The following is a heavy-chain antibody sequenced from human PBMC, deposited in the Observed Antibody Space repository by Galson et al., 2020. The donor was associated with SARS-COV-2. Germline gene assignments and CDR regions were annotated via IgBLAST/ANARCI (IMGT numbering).Heavy chain of an antibody. CDR2: IYYSGST. CDR1: GGSNSSSSYY. D-gene: IGHD4-17*01. CDR3: ARDRGGYGDYSL. V-gene: IGHV4-39*07. Sequence: SETLSLTCTVSGGSNSSSSYYWGWIRQPPGTGLEWIGSIYYSGSTYYNPSLKSRVTISVDTSKNQFSLKLSSVTAADTAVYYCARDRGGYGDYSLWGQGTMVTVSS. J-gene: IGHJ3*01.